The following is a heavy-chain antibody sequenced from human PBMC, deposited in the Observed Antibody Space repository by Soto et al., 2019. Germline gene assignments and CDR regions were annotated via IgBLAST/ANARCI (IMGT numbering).Heavy chain of an antibody. V-gene: IGHV1-46*01. CDR1: GYTFTSYY. CDR2: INPSGGST. CDR3: ARYFRWSDY. J-gene: IGHJ4*02. D-gene: IGHD3-9*01. Sequence: QVQLVQSGAEVKKPGASVKVSCKASGYTFTSYYMHWVRQAPGQGLAWMGIINPSGGSTSYAQKFQGRVTMTRNTSTSTVYMELSSLISEDTAVYYGARYFRWSDYWGQGTLVSVSS.